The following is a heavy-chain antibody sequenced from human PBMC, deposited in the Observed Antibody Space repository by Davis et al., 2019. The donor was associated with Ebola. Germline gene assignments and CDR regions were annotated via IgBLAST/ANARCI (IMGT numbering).Heavy chain of an antibody. CDR1: GFIVSDKY. Sequence: LRLSCAASGFIVSDKYMSWVRQPPGKGLEWIGYIYYSGYTYYNPSLKSRVTVSMDTSKNQFSLRLTSVAAPDTAVYYCARERDDNYFDYWGPGILVTVSS. D-gene: IGHD1-1*01. CDR2: IYYSGYT. CDR3: ARERDDNYFDY. V-gene: IGHV4-30-4*08. J-gene: IGHJ4*02.